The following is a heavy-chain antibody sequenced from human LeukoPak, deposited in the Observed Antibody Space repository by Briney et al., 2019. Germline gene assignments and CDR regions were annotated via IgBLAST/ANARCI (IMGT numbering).Heavy chain of an antibody. Sequence: KPSQTLSLTCTVAGSSISSYYWSWIRQPPGKGPEWIGYIYYSGSTNYNPSLKSRVTISVDTSKNQFSLKLSSVTAADTAVYYCARAGTPDYYYYMDVWGKGTTVTVSS. CDR2: IYYSGST. V-gene: IGHV4-59*01. CDR1: GSSISSYY. J-gene: IGHJ6*03. CDR3: ARAGTPDYYYYMDV. D-gene: IGHD1-14*01.